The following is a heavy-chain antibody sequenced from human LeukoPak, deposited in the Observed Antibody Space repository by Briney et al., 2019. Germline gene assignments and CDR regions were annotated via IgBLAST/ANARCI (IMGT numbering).Heavy chain of an antibody. V-gene: IGHV1-18*01. Sequence: ASVKVSCKGSGYTFTNYGITWVRQAPGQGLEWMGWINTYNGNPNYTQNLQGRVTMTTNKSTSTAYMELKSLTSDDTAVYYCARGPIAAAGDYWGRGTLVTVSS. CDR3: ARGPIAAAGDY. J-gene: IGHJ4*02. CDR2: INTYNGNP. D-gene: IGHD6-13*01. CDR1: GYTFTNYG.